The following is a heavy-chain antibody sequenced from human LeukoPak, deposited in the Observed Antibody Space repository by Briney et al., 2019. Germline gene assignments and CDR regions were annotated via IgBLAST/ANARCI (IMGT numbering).Heavy chain of an antibody. D-gene: IGHD3-10*01. Sequence: PSETLSLTCAVYGVSFSGYYWSWIRQPPGKGLEWIGEINHGGSTNYNPSLKSRVTISVDTSKNQFSLKLSSVTAADTAVYYCARGDRLWFGEGYFDYWGQGTLVTVSS. CDR3: ARGDRLWFGEGYFDY. V-gene: IGHV4-34*01. CDR2: INHGGST. CDR1: GVSFSGYY. J-gene: IGHJ4*02.